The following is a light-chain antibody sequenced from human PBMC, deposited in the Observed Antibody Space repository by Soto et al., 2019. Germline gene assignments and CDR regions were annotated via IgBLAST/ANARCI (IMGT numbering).Light chain of an antibody. V-gene: IGKV1-39*01. J-gene: IGKJ1*01. CDR1: QNIETY. CDR3: QQCYSRPRT. Sequence: DIQMTQSPSSLSASVGDSVTITGRASQNIETYLNWYQVKPGKAPKLLLSVAPGFQGEVPSYFSGSGSGTDFTLIISSLQPEDFATYYCQQCYSRPRTFGQGTKVDIK. CDR2: VAP.